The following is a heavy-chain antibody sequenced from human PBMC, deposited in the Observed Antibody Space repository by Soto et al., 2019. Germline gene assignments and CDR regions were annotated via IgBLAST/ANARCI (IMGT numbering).Heavy chain of an antibody. CDR3: ARGNNNDDAFDI. CDR2: IYSGGST. D-gene: IGHD1-1*01. J-gene: IGHJ3*02. Sequence: SETLSLTCTVSGFSITSSSYYWGWIRQPPGKGLECIGTIYSGGSTFYNPSLESRVTVSVDTSKNQFSLRLTSLTAADTALYYCARGNNNDDAFDIWGHGTMVTVSS. V-gene: IGHV4-39*01. CDR1: GFSITSSSYY.